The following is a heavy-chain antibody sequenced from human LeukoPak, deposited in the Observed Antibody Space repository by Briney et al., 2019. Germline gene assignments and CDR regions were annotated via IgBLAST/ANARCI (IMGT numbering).Heavy chain of an antibody. D-gene: IGHD3-10*01. CDR2: IYYSGST. Sequence: SETLSLTCTVSGDSISSYYWSWIRQPPGKGLEWIGYIYYSGSTNYNPSLKSRVTISVDTSKNQFSLKLSSVTAADTAVYYCAREARGLLWFGETAWGQGTLVTVSS. CDR3: AREARGLLWFGETA. CDR1: GDSISSYY. V-gene: IGHV4-59*01. J-gene: IGHJ5*02.